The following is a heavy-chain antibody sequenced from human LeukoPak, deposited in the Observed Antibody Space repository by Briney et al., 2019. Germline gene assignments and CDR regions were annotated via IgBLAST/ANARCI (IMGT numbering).Heavy chain of an antibody. J-gene: IGHJ5*02. D-gene: IGHD5-18*01. Sequence: GGSLRLSCAASGFTFSNYTMNWVRQAPGTGLEWLSYITNTGSIKYYADSVKGRFTISRDNAKNSLYLQMNSLRAEDTAVYYCARDRGYLGFDPWGQGTLVTVSS. V-gene: IGHV3-48*04. CDR2: ITNTGSIK. CDR3: ARDRGYLGFDP. CDR1: GFTFSNYT.